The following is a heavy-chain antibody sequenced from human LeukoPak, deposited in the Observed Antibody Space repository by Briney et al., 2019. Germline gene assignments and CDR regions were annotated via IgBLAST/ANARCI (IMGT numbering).Heavy chain of an antibody. J-gene: IGHJ4*02. D-gene: IGHD6-13*01. V-gene: IGHV3-21*01. CDR1: GFTFSRYS. CDR3: ARDHRWGGGAAAAPNFDY. Sequence: GGSLRLSCAASGFTFSRYSMNWVRQAPGKGLEWVSSISSSSSYIYYADSVKGRFTISRDNAKNSLYLQMNSLRAEDTAVYYCARDHRWGGGAAAAPNFDYWGQGTLVTVSS. CDR2: ISSSSSYI.